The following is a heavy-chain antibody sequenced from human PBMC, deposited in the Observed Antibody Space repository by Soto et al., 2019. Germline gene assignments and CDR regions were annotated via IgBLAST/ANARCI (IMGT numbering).Heavy chain of an antibody. CDR2: ISAYNGNA. J-gene: IGHJ4*02. V-gene: IGHV1-18*01. CDR1: GYTFTNYG. Sequence: QVQLVKSGAEVKKPGASVKVSCKASGYTFTNYGISWVRQPPGQGLEWMGWISAYNGNAKYAQKLHGGVTMTTDSSTRTSYMELRRLRSDVTDVYYCARDSPPVDYWGQGILVTVSS. CDR3: ARDSPPVDY.